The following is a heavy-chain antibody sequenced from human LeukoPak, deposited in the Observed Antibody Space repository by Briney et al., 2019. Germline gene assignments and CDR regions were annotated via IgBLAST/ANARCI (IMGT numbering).Heavy chain of an antibody. CDR1: GFTFSSYA. V-gene: IGHV3-23*01. Sequence: GGSLRLSCAASGFTFSSYAMSWVRQAPGKGLEWVSAISGSGGSTYYADSVKGRFTTSRDNSKNTLYLQMNSLRAEDTAVYYCAKEPYYYDSSGPFDYWGQGTLVTVSS. D-gene: IGHD3-22*01. CDR3: AKEPYYYDSSGPFDY. J-gene: IGHJ4*02. CDR2: ISGSGGST.